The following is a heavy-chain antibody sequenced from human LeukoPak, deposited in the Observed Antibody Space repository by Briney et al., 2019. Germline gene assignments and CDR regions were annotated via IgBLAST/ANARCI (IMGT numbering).Heavy chain of an antibody. CDR3: ARDRKVSGSYYLGGLDY. CDR1: GFTFSSYW. Sequence: PGGSLRLSCAASGFTFSSYWMNWVRQAPGKGLEWVAIIKQDGTETFYVDSVKGRFTISRDNAKNSLYLQMNSLRAEDTAVYYCARDRKVSGSYYLGGLDYWGQGTLVTVSS. CDR2: IKQDGTET. D-gene: IGHD3-10*01. V-gene: IGHV3-7*03. J-gene: IGHJ4*02.